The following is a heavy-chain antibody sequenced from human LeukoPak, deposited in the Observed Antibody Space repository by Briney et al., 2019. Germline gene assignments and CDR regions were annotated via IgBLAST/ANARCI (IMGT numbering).Heavy chain of an antibody. CDR3: ALSNEAFDSAGYFDY. V-gene: IGHV5-51*01. Sequence: GESLKISCKGSGYTFTNYWVGWVRQMPGKGLEWMGTIYPNNSDSRYNPSFRGQVTISVDRSITTAYLLWKSLKASDTAIYYCALSNEAFDSAGYFDYWGQGTLVTVSP. CDR1: GYTFTNYW. CDR2: IYPNNSDS. J-gene: IGHJ4*02. D-gene: IGHD3-22*01.